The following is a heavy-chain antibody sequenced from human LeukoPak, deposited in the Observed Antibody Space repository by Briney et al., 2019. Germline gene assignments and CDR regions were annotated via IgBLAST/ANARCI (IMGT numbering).Heavy chain of an antibody. V-gene: IGHV3-23*01. Sequence: GGSLRLSCAASGFTFSNSGMSWVRQAPGKGPEWVSTISGSDGSTYYADSVKGRLTISRDNSKNTLYLQMNSLRAEDTAVYYCTKRTSTLDDPWGQGTLVTVSS. J-gene: IGHJ5*02. D-gene: IGHD1-1*01. CDR3: TKRTSTLDDP. CDR2: ISGSDGST. CDR1: GFTFSNSG.